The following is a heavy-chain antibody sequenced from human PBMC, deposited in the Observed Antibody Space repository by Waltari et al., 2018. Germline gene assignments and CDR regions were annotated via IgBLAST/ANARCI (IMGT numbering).Heavy chain of an antibody. V-gene: IGHV3-21*01. J-gene: IGHJ4*02. CDR3: ARAYSSGWLGLDY. CDR2: ISSSSSYI. D-gene: IGHD6-19*01. Sequence: QAPGKGLEWVSSISSSSSYIYYADSVKGRFTISRDNAKNSLYLQMNSLRAEDTAVYYCARAYSSGWLGLDYWGQGTLVTVSS.